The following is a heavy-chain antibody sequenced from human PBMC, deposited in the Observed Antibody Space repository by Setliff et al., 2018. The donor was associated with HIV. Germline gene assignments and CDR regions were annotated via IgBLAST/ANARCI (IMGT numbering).Heavy chain of an antibody. CDR1: GYSFTNYW. CDR3: TRRRRAPGIEDLEAY. D-gene: IGHD1-26*01. Sequence: PGESLKISCTASGYSFTNYWIGWVRQMPGKGLEWIGVIYPGDFVTRYGPSFQGQVSISADRSITTAYLQWSSLKASDTAMYYCTRRRRAPGIEDLEAYWGQGTLVTV. CDR2: IYPGDFVT. V-gene: IGHV5-51*01. J-gene: IGHJ4*02.